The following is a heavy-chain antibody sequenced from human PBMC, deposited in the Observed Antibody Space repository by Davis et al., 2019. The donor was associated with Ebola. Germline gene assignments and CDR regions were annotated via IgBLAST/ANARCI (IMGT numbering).Heavy chain of an antibody. Sequence: GESLKISCAASGFTFSNYGMHWVRQAPGKVLESVSAITSNGDITFYASSVKGRFTISRDNSKNTVYLQMRSLTTADTAVYYCARDVGPERIILMPGVYWGRGTLVTVSS. CDR2: ITSNGDIT. CDR1: GFTFSNYG. V-gene: IGHV3-64*01. D-gene: IGHD3-22*01. CDR3: ARDVGPERIILMPGVY. J-gene: IGHJ4*02.